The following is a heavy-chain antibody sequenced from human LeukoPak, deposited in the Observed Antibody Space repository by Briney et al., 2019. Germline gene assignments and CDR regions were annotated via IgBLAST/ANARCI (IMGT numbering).Heavy chain of an antibody. CDR3: ARVGGDTAMIRPTSFDY. J-gene: IGHJ4*02. CDR2: IYYSGST. D-gene: IGHD5-18*01. Sequence: PSETLSLTCTVSGGSISSGGYYWSWIRQHPGKGLEWIGYIYYSGSTNYNPSLKSRVTISVDTSKNQFSLKLSSVTAADTAVYYCARVGGDTAMIRPTSFDYWGQGTLVTVSS. V-gene: IGHV4-31*03. CDR1: GGSISSGGYY.